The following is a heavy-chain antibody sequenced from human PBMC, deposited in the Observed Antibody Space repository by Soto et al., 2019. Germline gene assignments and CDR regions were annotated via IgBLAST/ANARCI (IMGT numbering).Heavy chain of an antibody. J-gene: IGHJ4*02. CDR1: GGSISGYY. CDR2: INHSGST. Sequence: PSQTQSLTCAVWGGSISGYYWTWIRQPPGTGLEWIGEINHSGSTNYNPSLKSRVTISVDTSKNQFSLKLTSVTAADTAVYYCARDKITGLFDYWGQGTLVTVSS. D-gene: IGHD2-8*02. V-gene: IGHV4-34*01. CDR3: ARDKITGLFDY.